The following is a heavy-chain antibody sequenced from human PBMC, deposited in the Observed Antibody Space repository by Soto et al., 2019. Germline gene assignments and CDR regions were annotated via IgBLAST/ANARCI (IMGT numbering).Heavy chain of an antibody. Sequence: QVQLQESGPGLVKPSGTLSLTCAVSSGSISSSNWWSWVRQPPGNGLEWIGEIYHSGSTNYNPSLKSRVTISVDKSKNQFSLKLSSVTAADTAVYYCATWYYDILKGYMDVWGKGTTVTVSS. CDR3: ATWYYDILKGYMDV. V-gene: IGHV4-4*02. CDR1: SGSISSSNW. CDR2: IYHSGST. J-gene: IGHJ6*03. D-gene: IGHD3-9*01.